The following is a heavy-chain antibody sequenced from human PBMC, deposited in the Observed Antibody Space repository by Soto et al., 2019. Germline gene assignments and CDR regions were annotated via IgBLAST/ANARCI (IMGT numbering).Heavy chain of an antibody. J-gene: IGHJ3*02. Sequence: GGSLRLSCAASGFTFSSYAMHWVCQAPGKGLEWVAVISYDGSNKYYADSVKGRFTISRDNSKNTLYLQMNSLRAEDTAVYYCAKPRAYYYDSRDAFDIWGQGTMVTVSS. CDR1: GFTFSSYA. V-gene: IGHV3-30-3*01. D-gene: IGHD3-22*01. CDR2: ISYDGSNK. CDR3: AKPRAYYYDSRDAFDI.